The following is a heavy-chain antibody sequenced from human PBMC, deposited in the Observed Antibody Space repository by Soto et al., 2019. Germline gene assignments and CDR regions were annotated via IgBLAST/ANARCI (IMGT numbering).Heavy chain of an antibody. CDR3: ARDNILGILYGGMDV. CDR2: IYYSGST. J-gene: IGHJ6*02. V-gene: IGHV4-30-4*01. CDR1: GGSISSGDYY. Sequence: PSETLSLTCTVSGGSISSGDYYWSWIRQPTGKGLEWIGYIYYSGSTYYNPSLKSRVTISVDTSKNQFSLKLSSVTAADTAVYYCARDNILGILYGGMDVWGQGTTVT. D-gene: IGHD3-3*01.